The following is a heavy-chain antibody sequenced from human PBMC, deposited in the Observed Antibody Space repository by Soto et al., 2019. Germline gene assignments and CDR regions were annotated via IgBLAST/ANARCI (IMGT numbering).Heavy chain of an antibody. CDR2: ISSSSSTI. D-gene: IGHD5-18*01. CDR3: ARDYSSYGPFDY. V-gene: IGHV3-48*01. J-gene: IGHJ4*02. CDR1: GLNFSNYS. Sequence: GGSMRLPCAASGLNFSNYSMNWVRQATGKGLEWVSYISSSSSTIYYADSVKGRFTISRDNAKNSLYLQMNSLRAEDTAVYYCARDYSSYGPFDYWGQGTLVTVSS.